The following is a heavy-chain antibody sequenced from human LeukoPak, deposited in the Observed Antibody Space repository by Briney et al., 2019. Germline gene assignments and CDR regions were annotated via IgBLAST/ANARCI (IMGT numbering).Heavy chain of an antibody. D-gene: IGHD6-6*01. CDR2: MNPNSGNT. CDR3: ARVGIAARSYYYYYYMDV. V-gene: IGHV1-8*03. Sequence: ASVKVSCKASGYTLTSYDINWVRQATGQGLEWMGWMNPNSGNTGYAQKFQGRVTITRNTSISTAYMELSSLRSEDTAVYYCARVGIAARSYYYYYYMDVWGKGTTVTVSS. J-gene: IGHJ6*03. CDR1: GYTLTSYD.